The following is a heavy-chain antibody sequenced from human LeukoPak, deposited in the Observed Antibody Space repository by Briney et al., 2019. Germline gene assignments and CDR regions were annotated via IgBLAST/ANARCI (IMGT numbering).Heavy chain of an antibody. CDR3: AAGVSGATLDY. D-gene: IGHD3-10*01. J-gene: IGHJ4*02. CDR2: ILNDGSNK. Sequence: GGSLRLSCLASEFTFSSYAMHWVRQAPGKGLEWVAVILNDGSNKYYADSVKGRFTISRDNSKNTVYLQMNSLRAEDTAVYYCAAGVSGATLDYWGQGTLVTVSS. V-gene: IGHV3-30*04. CDR1: EFTFSSYA.